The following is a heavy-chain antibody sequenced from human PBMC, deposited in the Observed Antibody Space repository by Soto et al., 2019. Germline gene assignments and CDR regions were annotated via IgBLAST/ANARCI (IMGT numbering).Heavy chain of an antibody. CDR2: ITGRSGST. CDR3: AKADTGWFAP. Sequence: PGGSLRLSCAASGFTFSSYAMSWVRQAPGKGLEWVSTITGRSGSTTYTESVKGRFTISRDNSKNSLYLQMNNLRADDTAIYYCAKADTGWFAPWGRGTLVTVSS. V-gene: IGHV3-23*01. D-gene: IGHD3-10*01. J-gene: IGHJ5*02. CDR1: GFTFSSYA.